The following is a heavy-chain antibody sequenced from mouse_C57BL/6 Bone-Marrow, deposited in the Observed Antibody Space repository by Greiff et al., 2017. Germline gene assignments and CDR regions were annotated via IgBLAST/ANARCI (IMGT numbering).Heavy chain of an antibody. J-gene: IGHJ4*01. V-gene: IGHV5-4*01. D-gene: IGHD3-2*02. CDR3: AREPGSRRQLRLRDYAMDY. Sequence: EVKLMESGGGLVKPGGSLKLSCAASGFTFSSYAMSWVRQTPEKRLEWVATISDGGSYTYYPDNVKGRFTISRDNAKNNLYLQMGHLKSEDTAMYYCAREPGSRRQLRLRDYAMDYWGQGTSVTVSS. CDR1: GFTFSSYA. CDR2: ISDGGSYT.